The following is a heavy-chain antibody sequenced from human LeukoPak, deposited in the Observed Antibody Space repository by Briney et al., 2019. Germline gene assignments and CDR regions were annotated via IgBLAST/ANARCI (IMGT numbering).Heavy chain of an antibody. CDR3: AKDPNSYYGSGSYYY. CDR2: IRYDGSNK. V-gene: IGHV3-30*02. CDR1: GFTFSSYG. J-gene: IGHJ4*01. Sequence: GGSLRLSCAASGFTFSSYGMHWVRQAPGKGLEWVAFIRYDGSNKYYADSVKGRFTISRDNSKSTLYLQMNSLRAEDTAVYYCAKDPNSYYGSGSYYYWGQGTLVTVSS. D-gene: IGHD3-10*01.